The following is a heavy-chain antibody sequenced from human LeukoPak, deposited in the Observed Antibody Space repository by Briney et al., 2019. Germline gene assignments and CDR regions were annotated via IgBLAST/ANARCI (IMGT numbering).Heavy chain of an antibody. J-gene: IGHJ3*02. CDR3: ARGYYDSSGYYSDAFDI. CDR1: GFTFSSYW. D-gene: IGHD3-22*01. CDR2: INSDGSST. Sequence: PGGSLRLSCAASGFTFSSYWMHWVRQAPGKGLVWVSRINSDGSSTSYADSVKGRFTISRDNAKNTLYLQRNSLRAEDTAVYYCARGYYDSSGYYSDAFDIWGQGTMVTVSS. V-gene: IGHV3-74*01.